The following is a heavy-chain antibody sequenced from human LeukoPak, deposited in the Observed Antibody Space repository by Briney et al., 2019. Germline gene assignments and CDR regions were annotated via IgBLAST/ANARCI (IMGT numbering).Heavy chain of an antibody. Sequence: SETLSLTCSVSGGSINRDYWNWIRQPPGKGREWLGYMYHHGCTNYNPSLKSRVTISIDKPKKQSSLKLISVTAADTAIYYCARVGGMTTVNNAAFDIWGQGTMVTVSS. J-gene: IGHJ3*02. D-gene: IGHD4-11*01. CDR1: GGSINRDY. V-gene: IGHV4-59*01. CDR2: MYHHGCT. CDR3: ARVGGMTTVNNAAFDI.